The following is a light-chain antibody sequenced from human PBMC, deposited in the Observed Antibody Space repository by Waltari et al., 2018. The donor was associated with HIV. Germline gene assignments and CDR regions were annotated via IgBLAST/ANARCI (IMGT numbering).Light chain of an antibody. J-gene: IGLJ2*01. V-gene: IGLV2-14*03. CDR2: YVT. CDR1: SSDIGRFDY. Sequence: SALTQPASVSGSPGPSITISCLGASSDIGRFDYVSWYQQPPDKAPKLILSYVTYRPSGVSGRFSGSRSGSMASLTISGLQPEDEADYFCCSYSDSGTILFGGGTRVTVL. CDR3: CSYSDSGTIL.